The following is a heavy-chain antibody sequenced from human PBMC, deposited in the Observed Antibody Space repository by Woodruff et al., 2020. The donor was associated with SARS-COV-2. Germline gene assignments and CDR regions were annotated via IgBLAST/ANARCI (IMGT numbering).Heavy chain of an antibody. D-gene: IGHD6-6*01. J-gene: IGHJ6*03. Sequence: YYADSVKGRFTISRDNAKNSLYLQMNSLRAEDTAVYYCARDRSPPSSSSDLRYYYYMDVWGTGTTVTVSS. CDR3: ARDRSPPSSSSDLRYYYYMDV. V-gene: IGHV3-11*01.